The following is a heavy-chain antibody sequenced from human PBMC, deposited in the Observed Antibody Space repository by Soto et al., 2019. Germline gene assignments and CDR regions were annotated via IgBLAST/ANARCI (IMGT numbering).Heavy chain of an antibody. V-gene: IGHV3-66*01. Sequence: TGGSLRLSCAASGFTVSSNYMSWVRQAPGKGLEWVSVIYSGGSTYYADSVKGRFTISRDNSKNTLYLQMNSLGAEDTAVYYCARDFVVGGPTINYYYGMDVWGQGTTVTVSS. CDR2: IYSGGST. CDR1: GFTVSSNY. D-gene: IGHD1-26*01. CDR3: ARDFVVGGPTINYYYGMDV. J-gene: IGHJ6*02.